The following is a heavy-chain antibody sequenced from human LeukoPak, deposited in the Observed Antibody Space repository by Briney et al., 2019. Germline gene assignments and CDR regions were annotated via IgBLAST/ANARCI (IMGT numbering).Heavy chain of an antibody. CDR2: ISYDGSIK. CDR1: GFTFSSYA. D-gene: IGHD6-6*01. V-gene: IGHV3-30-3*01. CDR3: ARGSIAARRGYYYYYMDV. Sequence: PGRSLRLSCAASGFTFSSYAMHWVRQAPGKGLEWVAVISYDGSIKYYADSVKGRFTISRDDSKNTLFLQMNSLRAEDTAVYYCARGSIAARRGYYYYYMDVWGKGTTVTVSS. J-gene: IGHJ6*03.